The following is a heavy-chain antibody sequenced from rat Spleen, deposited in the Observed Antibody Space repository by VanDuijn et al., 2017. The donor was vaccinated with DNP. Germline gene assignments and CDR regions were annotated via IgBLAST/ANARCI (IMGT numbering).Heavy chain of an antibody. CDR2: INYDGSST. J-gene: IGHJ2*01. D-gene: IGHD3-1*01. Sequence: EVQLVESGGGLVQPGRSLKLSCAASGVTFSDYNMAWVRQAPKKGLEWVATINYDGSSTYYRDSVKGRFTISRDNAKSTLYLQMDSLRSEDTATYYCTTHHSYFDYWGQGVMVTVSS. CDR3: TTHHSYFDY. V-gene: IGHV5-7*01. CDR1: GVTFSDYN.